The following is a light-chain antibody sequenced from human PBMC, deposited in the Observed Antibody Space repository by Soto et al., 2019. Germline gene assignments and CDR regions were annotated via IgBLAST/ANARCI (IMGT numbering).Light chain of an antibody. CDR1: QSVTSN. V-gene: IGKV3-15*01. Sequence: EIVLTQSPATLSVSPGERATLSCRASQSVTSNLAWYQRKPGQAPRLLIYGASTRATGIPARFSGSGSGTEFTLTISSLQSEDFALYYCQQYNDWPRTVGQGTKVDTK. CDR3: QQYNDWPRT. J-gene: IGKJ1*01. CDR2: GAS.